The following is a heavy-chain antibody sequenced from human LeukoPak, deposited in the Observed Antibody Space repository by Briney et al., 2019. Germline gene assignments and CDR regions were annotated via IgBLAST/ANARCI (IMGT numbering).Heavy chain of an antibody. J-gene: IGHJ4*02. Sequence: IPSETLSLTCAVYGGSFSGYYWSWIRQPPGKGLEWIGEINHSGSTNYNPSLKSRVTISVDTSKNQFSLKLSSVTAADTAVYYCARGRSLGPFDYWGQGTLVTVSS. V-gene: IGHV4-34*01. CDR2: INHSGST. CDR3: ARGRSLGPFDY. CDR1: GGSFSGYY.